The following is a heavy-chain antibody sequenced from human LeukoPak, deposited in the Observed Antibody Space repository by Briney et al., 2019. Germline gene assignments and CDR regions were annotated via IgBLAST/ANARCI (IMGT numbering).Heavy chain of an antibody. Sequence: GGSLRLSCAASGFTFSSYWMSWVRQAPGKGLEWVANIKQDGSEKYYVDSVKGRFTISRDNAKSSLYLQMNSLRAEDTAVYYCARDPGYSSSWYLDYWGQGTLVTVSS. V-gene: IGHV3-7*05. CDR2: IKQDGSEK. CDR3: ARDPGYSSSWYLDY. J-gene: IGHJ4*02. CDR1: GFTFSSYW. D-gene: IGHD6-13*01.